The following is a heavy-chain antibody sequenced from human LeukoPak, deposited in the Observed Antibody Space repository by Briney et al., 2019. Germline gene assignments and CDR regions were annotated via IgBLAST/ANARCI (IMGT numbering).Heavy chain of an antibody. CDR1: GGSISSGDYY. D-gene: IGHD2-15*01. Sequence: SETLSLTCTVSGGSISSGDYYWRWIRQPPGTGLEWIGYIYYSGSTYYNPSLKSRVTISVDTSKNQFSLKLSSVTAADTAVYYCAREGYCSGGSCYSGIDYWGQGTLVTVSS. V-gene: IGHV4-30-4*01. CDR2: IYYSGST. CDR3: AREGYCSGGSCYSGIDY. J-gene: IGHJ4*02.